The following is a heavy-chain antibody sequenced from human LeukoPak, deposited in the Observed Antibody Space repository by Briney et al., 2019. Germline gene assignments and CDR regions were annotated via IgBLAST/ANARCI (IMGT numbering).Heavy chain of an antibody. CDR2: ISDSGRA. Sequence: SETLSLTCTVSTGSINTYFWTWVRRPAGKGLEWIGRISDSGRAYYNPSLESRVTISLDTSNNQFSLKVTSVTAADTAVYYCARGKEMTRISGYYSFDYWGQGTLVSVSS. CDR1: TGSINTYF. CDR3: ARGKEMTRISGYYSFDY. V-gene: IGHV4-4*07. J-gene: IGHJ4*02. D-gene: IGHD5-24*01.